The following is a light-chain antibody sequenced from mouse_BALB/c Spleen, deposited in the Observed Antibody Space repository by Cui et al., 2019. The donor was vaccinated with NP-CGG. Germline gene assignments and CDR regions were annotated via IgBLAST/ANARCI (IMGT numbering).Light chain of an antibody. CDR3: ALWYSNHWV. CDR1: TGAVTTTNY. V-gene: IGLV1*01. J-gene: IGLJ1*01. Sequence: QAVVTPESALTTSPGETVTLTCRSSTGAVTTTNYANWVQEKPDHLFTGLIGGTNNRAPVVSARFSGSLIGDKAALTITGAQTEDEAIYFCALWYSNHWVFGGGTKLTVL. CDR2: GTN.